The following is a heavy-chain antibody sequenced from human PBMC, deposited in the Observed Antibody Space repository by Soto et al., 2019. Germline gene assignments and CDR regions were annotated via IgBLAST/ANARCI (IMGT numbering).Heavy chain of an antibody. J-gene: IGHJ4*02. D-gene: IGHD2-21*02. Sequence: PSETLSLTCTVSGGSISSGGYYWSWIRQHPGKGLEWIGYIYYSGSTYYNPSLKSRVTISVDTSKNQFSLKLSSVTAADTAVYYCARALVVVTAYFDYWGQGTLVTVSS. CDR1: GGSISSGGYY. CDR3: ARALVVVTAYFDY. V-gene: IGHV4-31*03. CDR2: IYYSGST.